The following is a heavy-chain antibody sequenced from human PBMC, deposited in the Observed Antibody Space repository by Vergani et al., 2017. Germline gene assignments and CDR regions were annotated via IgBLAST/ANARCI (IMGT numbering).Heavy chain of an antibody. Sequence: EVQLVQSGAEVKKPGESLKISCKGSGYSFTSYCIGWVRQMPGKGLEWMGIIYPGDSETRYSPSFQGQVTISAEKPIRTAYLQWGSLKASDTAMYYCGMATMVRGVIDWFDPWGQGTLVTVSS. D-gene: IGHD3-10*01. CDR2: IYPGDSET. CDR3: GMATMVRGVIDWFDP. V-gene: IGHV5-51*01. J-gene: IGHJ5*02. CDR1: GYSFTSYC.